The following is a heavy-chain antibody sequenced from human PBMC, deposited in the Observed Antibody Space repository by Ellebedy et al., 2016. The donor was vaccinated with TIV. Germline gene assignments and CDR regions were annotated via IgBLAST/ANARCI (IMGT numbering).Heavy chain of an antibody. CDR3: ARGDSGYPFDY. V-gene: IGHV4-30-2*01. Sequence: SETLSLTXTVSGGSISSYSWSWIRQPPGKGLEWIGYIYHSGSTYYNPSLKSRVTISVDRSKNQFSLKLSSVTAADTAVYYCARGDSGYPFDYWGQGTLVTVSS. CDR1: GGSISSYS. D-gene: IGHD3-22*01. CDR2: IYHSGST. J-gene: IGHJ4*02.